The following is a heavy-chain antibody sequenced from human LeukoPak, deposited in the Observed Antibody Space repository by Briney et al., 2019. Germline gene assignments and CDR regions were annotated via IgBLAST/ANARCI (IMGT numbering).Heavy chain of an antibody. Sequence: SETLSLTCTVSGGSISSYYWSWIRQPPGKGLEWIGYIYYSGSTNYNPSLKSRVTISVDTSKNQFSLKLSSVTAADTAVYYCARGVAGPFPYYYGMDVWGQGTTVTVSS. V-gene: IGHV4-59*12. CDR2: IYYSGST. CDR3: ARGVAGPFPYYYGMDV. D-gene: IGHD1-14*01. J-gene: IGHJ6*02. CDR1: GGSISSYY.